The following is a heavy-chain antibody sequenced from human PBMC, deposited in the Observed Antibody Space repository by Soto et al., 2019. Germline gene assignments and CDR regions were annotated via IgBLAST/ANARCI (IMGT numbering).Heavy chain of an antibody. Sequence: QVQLVQSGAEEKKPGASVKVSCKASGYTFTSYAMHWVRQAPGQRLEWMGWINAGNGNTKYSQKFQGRVTITRDTSASTAYMELSSLRSEDTTVYYCARGIAPYYFDYWGQGTLVTVSS. CDR1: GYTFTSYA. V-gene: IGHV1-3*05. J-gene: IGHJ4*02. D-gene: IGHD6-13*01. CDR3: ARGIAPYYFDY. CDR2: INAGNGNT.